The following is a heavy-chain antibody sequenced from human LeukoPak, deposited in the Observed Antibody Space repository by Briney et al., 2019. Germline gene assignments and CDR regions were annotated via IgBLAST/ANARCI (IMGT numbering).Heavy chain of an antibody. D-gene: IGHD3-22*01. J-gene: IGHJ4*02. CDR2: ISSSGSTI. Sequence: GGSLRLSCAASRFTFSDYYMSWIRQAPGKGLEWVSYISSSGSTIYYADSVKGRFTISRDNAKNSLYLQMNSPRAEDTAVYYCARGQGRDYYDSSGYATKSAFDYWGQGTLVTVSS. CDR3: ARGQGRDYYDSSGYATKSAFDY. V-gene: IGHV3-11*01. CDR1: RFTFSDYY.